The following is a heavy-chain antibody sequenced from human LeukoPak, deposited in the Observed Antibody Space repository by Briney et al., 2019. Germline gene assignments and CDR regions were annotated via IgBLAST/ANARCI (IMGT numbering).Heavy chain of an antibody. Sequence: PGGSLRLSCAASGFTFSSYAMSWVRQAPGKGLEWVSAISGSGGSTYYADSVKGRFTVSRDNSKNTLYLQMNSLRAEDTAVYYCAKDLYSNYYRRSYFDYWGQGTLVTVSS. D-gene: IGHD1-26*01. CDR1: GFTFSSYA. V-gene: IGHV3-23*01. CDR3: AKDLYSNYYRRSYFDY. CDR2: ISGSGGST. J-gene: IGHJ4*02.